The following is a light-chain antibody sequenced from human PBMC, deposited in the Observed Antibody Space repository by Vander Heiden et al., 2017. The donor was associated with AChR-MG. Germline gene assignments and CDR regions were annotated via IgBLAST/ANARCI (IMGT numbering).Light chain of an antibody. CDR2: DAS. J-gene: IGKJ1*01. CDR1: QSVSSH. V-gene: IGKV3-11*01. CDR3: QQFGNWPQT. Sequence: EIVLTQSPGTLSLSPGERATLSCRASQSVSSHLAWYQQKPGQAPRLLISDASNRATGIPARFSGSGSGTDFTLTISSLEPEDFAVYYCQQFGNWPQTFGQGTKLEIK.